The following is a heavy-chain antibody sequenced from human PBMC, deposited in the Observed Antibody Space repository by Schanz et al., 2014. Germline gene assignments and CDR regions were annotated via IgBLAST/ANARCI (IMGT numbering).Heavy chain of an antibody. Sequence: PGGSLRLSCAASGFTFRNYAMTWVRQAPGKGLEWVATISGSSENTYYADSVKGRVTISRDNSKNTLYLLMNSLRAEDTAVYYCAKDLISGWSGFDYWGQGTLVTVSS. CDR1: GFTFRNYA. CDR3: AKDLISGWSGFDY. CDR2: ISGSSENT. D-gene: IGHD6-19*01. V-gene: IGHV3-23*01. J-gene: IGHJ4*02.